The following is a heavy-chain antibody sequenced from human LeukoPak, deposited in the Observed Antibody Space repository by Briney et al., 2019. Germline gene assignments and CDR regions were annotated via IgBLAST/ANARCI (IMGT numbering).Heavy chain of an antibody. J-gene: IGHJ4*02. Sequence: PSETLSLTCTVSGGSISSGGYYWSWIRQHPGKGLEWIGYIYYSGSTYYNPSLKSRVTISVDTSKNQFSLKLSSVTAADTAVYYCARGHYDFWSGYFPQPRHYFDYWGQGTLVTVSS. CDR3: ARGHYDFWSGYFPQPRHYFDY. V-gene: IGHV4-31*03. CDR1: GGSISSGGYY. D-gene: IGHD3-3*01. CDR2: IYYSGST.